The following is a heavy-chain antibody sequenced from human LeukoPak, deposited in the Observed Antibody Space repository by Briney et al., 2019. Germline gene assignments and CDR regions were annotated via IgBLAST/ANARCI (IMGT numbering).Heavy chain of an antibody. J-gene: IGHJ4*02. CDR3: ASTLTKSGWLIY. CDR2: IYYSGST. V-gene: IGHV4-59*01. CDR1: GGSISSYY. Sequence: SETLSLTCTVSGGSISSYYWSWIRQPPGKGLEWIGYIYYSGSTNYNPSLKRRVTISVDTSKNQFSLKLSSVTAADTAVYYCASTLTKSGWLIYWGQGTLVTVSS. D-gene: IGHD6-19*01.